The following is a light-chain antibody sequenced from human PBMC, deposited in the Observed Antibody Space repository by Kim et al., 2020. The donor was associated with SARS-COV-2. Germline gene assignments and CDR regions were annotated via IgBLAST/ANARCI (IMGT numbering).Light chain of an antibody. Sequence: SYELTQPPSVSVSPGQTASITCSGDRLGHKYVCWYRHKPGQSPEVVIYQDTQRPSGIPERFSGSNSGNTATLTISGTQDVDEADYYCQVWYSTTTVFDGG. CDR3: QVWYSTTTV. V-gene: IGLV3-1*01. J-gene: IGLJ2*01. CDR1: RLGHKY. CDR2: QDT.